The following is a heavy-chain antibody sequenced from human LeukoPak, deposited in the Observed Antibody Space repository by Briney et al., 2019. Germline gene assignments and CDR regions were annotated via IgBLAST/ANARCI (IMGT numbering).Heavy chain of an antibody. CDR3: ARDLSRAYALGTYYNPEGLGY. D-gene: IGHD3-10*01. J-gene: IGHJ4*02. CDR2: IYTSGSN. V-gene: IGHV4-4*07. Sequence: SETLSLTCTVSGGSISRYHWTWIRQPAGKGLEWIGRIYTSGSNNQNPSLKSRVTMSVDTSKNQFSLKLSSVTAADTAVYYCARDLSRAYALGTYYNPEGLGYWGQGTLVTVSS. CDR1: GGSISRYH.